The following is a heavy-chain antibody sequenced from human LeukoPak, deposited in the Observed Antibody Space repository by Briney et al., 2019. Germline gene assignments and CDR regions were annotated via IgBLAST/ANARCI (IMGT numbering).Heavy chain of an antibody. CDR3: TRLFSNYYFDS. CDR1: GFTFSSYA. V-gene: IGHV3-23*01. CDR2: ISGSGGST. Sequence: GGSLRLSCAASGFTFSSYAMSWVRQAPGKGLEWVSAISGSGGSTYYADSVKGRFTISRDNSKNTLYLQMNSLKTEDTAVYYCTRLFSNYYFDSWGQGTLVTVSS. D-gene: IGHD4-11*01. J-gene: IGHJ4*02.